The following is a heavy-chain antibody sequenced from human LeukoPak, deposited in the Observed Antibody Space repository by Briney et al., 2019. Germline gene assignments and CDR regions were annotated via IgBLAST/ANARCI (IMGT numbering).Heavy chain of an antibody. D-gene: IGHD5-24*01. CDR3: ARDDRDGYNYYFDY. J-gene: IGHJ4*02. Sequence: GGSLRLSCVASGFTFSSYEMHWVRQAPGKGLEWVSYISTSGSTFYYADSVKGRFTISRDNADNSLYLQMNSLRAEDTAVYYCARDDRDGYNYYFDYWGQGTLVTVSS. CDR1: GFTFSSYE. V-gene: IGHV3-48*03. CDR2: ISTSGSTF.